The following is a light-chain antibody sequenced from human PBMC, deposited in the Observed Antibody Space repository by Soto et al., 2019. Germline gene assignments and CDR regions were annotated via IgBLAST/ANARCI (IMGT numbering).Light chain of an antibody. CDR2: EGS. J-gene: IGLJ2*01. V-gene: IGLV2-23*03. CDR3: CSYAGSSTFVV. Sequence: QSVLTQPASVSGSPGQSITISCTGTSSDVGSYNLVSWYQQHPGKGPKLMIYEGSKRPSGVSNRFSGSKSGNTASLTISGLQAEDEADYYCCSYAGSSTFVVFGGGTKVTVL. CDR1: SSDVGSYNL.